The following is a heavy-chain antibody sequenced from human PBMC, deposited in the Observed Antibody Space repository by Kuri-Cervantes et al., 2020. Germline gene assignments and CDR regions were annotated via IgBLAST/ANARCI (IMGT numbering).Heavy chain of an antibody. Sequence: GGSVRLSCAASGFTFDDYAMHWVRQAPGKGLEWVSGISWNSGSIGYADSVKGRFTISRDNAKNSLYLQMNSLRAEDTALYYCAKAGHYGDNNAFDIWGQGTMVTVSS. CDR1: GFTFDDYA. CDR3: AKAGHYGDNNAFDI. V-gene: IGHV3-9*01. CDR2: ISWNSGSI. J-gene: IGHJ3*02. D-gene: IGHD4-17*01.